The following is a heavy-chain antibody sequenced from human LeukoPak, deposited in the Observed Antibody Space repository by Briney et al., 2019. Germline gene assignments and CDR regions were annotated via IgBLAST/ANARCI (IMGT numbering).Heavy chain of an antibody. J-gene: IGHJ4*02. V-gene: IGHV5-51*01. CDR1: GYSFTSYW. CDR3: ARQGNHYYDSSGYYYV. D-gene: IGHD3-22*01. Sequence: GESLKISCKGSGYSFTSYWIGWVRQMPGKGLEWMGIIYPGDSDTRYSPSFQGQVTISADKSISTAYLQWSSLKASDTAMYYCARQGNHYYDSSGYYYVWGQGTLVTVSS. CDR2: IYPGDSDT.